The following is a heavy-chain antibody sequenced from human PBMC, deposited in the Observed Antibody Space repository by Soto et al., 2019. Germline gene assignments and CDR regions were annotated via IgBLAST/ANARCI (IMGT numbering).Heavy chain of an antibody. J-gene: IGHJ5*02. CDR3: ARDLAWLGELYWFDP. Sequence: GGSLRLSCAASGFTVSSNYMSWVRQAPGKGLEWVSVIYSGGSTYYADSVEGRFTISRDNSKNTLYLQMNSLRAEDTAVYYCARDLAWLGELYWFDPWGQGTLVTVSS. CDR1: GFTVSSNY. CDR2: IYSGGST. D-gene: IGHD3-10*01. V-gene: IGHV3-66*01.